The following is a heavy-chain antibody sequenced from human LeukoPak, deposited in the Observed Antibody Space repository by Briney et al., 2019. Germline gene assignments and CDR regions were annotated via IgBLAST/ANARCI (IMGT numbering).Heavy chain of an antibody. CDR3: ARMMHSFMAVAGAPPRRHFDY. D-gene: IGHD6-19*01. V-gene: IGHV1-18*01. J-gene: IGHJ4*02. Sequence: ASVKVSCKASGYTFTSYGISWVRQAPGQGLEWMGWISAYNGNTNYAQKLQGRVTMTTDTSTSTAYMELRSLRSDDTAVYYCARMMHSFMAVAGAPPRRHFDYWGQGTLVTVSS. CDR2: ISAYNGNT. CDR1: GYTFTSYG.